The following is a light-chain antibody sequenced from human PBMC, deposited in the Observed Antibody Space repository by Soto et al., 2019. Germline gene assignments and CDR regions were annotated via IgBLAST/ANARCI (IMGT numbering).Light chain of an antibody. CDR1: QSVGNN. V-gene: IGKV3-15*01. CDR2: ATS. Sequence: EIVLMQSPATLSVSPGERATLSCRASQSVGNNFAWYQQKPGQAPRLLIFATSTSATGVPARFSGSGSGTEVTLTISSLQSEDFAVYYCQQYGDWPLTFGGGAKVEIE. J-gene: IGKJ4*02. CDR3: QQYGDWPLT.